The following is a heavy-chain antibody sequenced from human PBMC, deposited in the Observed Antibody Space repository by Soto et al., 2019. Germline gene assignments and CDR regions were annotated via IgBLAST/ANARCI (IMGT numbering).Heavy chain of an antibody. V-gene: IGHV4-30-2*01. CDR1: GGSISSGGYS. J-gene: IGHJ3*02. Sequence: PSGTLSLTCAVSGGSISSGGYSWSWLRPPPGKGLEWIGYIFHSGSTYYNPSLKSRVTISVDGSKNHFSLELSSVTAADTAVYYCVKTSPGYFDWLSHDAFDIWGQGTMVTVSS. CDR3: VKTSPGYFDWLSHDAFDI. D-gene: IGHD3-9*01. CDR2: IFHSGST.